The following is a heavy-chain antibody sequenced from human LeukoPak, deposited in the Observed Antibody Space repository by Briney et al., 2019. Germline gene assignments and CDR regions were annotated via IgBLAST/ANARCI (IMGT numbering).Heavy chain of an antibody. V-gene: IGHV7-4-1*02. Sequence: GASVKVSCKASGYTFTSYGMNWVRQAPGQGLEWMGWINTNTGNPTYAQGFTGRLVFSLDTSVRTAYLQISSLKAEDTAVYYCARGGDSSGYYYWDYWGQGTLVTVSS. D-gene: IGHD3-22*01. CDR1: GYTFTSYG. J-gene: IGHJ4*02. CDR2: INTNTGNP. CDR3: ARGGDSSGYYYWDY.